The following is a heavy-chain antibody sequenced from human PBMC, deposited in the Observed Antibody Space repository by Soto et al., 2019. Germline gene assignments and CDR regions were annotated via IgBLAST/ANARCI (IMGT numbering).Heavy chain of an antibody. CDR2: IYYSGST. J-gene: IGHJ4*02. CDR3: ARHFPPFGSGYCSSTSCYPNFDY. V-gene: IGHV4-39*01. CDR1: GGSISSSSYY. D-gene: IGHD2-2*01. Sequence: PSETLSLTCTVSGGSISSSSYYWGWIRQPPGKGLEWIGSIYYSGSTYYNPSLKSRVTISVDTSKNQFSLKLSSVTAADTAVYYCARHFPPFGSGYCSSTSCYPNFDYWGQGTLVTVSS.